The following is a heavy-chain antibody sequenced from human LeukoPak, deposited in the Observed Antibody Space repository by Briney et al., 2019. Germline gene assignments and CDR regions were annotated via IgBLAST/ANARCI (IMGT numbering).Heavy chain of an antibody. Sequence: PGGSLRLSCAASGISFRSYGMHWVRQAPGKGLEWVTFIWYDASNKYYAESVKGRFTISRDNSRNTVFLQMNSLRAEDTVIYYCATDISTHYFGSWGQGTLVTVSS. CDR2: IWYDASNK. J-gene: IGHJ4*02. V-gene: IGHV3-30*02. CDR1: GISFRSYG. CDR3: ATDISTHYFGS. D-gene: IGHD3-9*01.